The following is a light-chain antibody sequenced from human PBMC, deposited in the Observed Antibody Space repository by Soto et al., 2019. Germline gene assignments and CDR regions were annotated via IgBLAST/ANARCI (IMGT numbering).Light chain of an antibody. CDR2: KNN. CDR3: AAWDDSLSAWV. V-gene: IGLV1-47*01. J-gene: IGLJ3*02. Sequence: QSVLTQPPSASGTPGQRVTISCSGSSSNIGSTYVYWFQQLPGTAPKVLIYKNNQRPSGVPDRFSGSKSGTSASLAISGLRSEDEAEYYCAAWDDSLSAWVFGGGTKLTVL. CDR1: SSNIGSTY.